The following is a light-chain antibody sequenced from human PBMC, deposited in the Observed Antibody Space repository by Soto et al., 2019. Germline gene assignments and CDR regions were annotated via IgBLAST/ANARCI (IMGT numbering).Light chain of an antibody. CDR3: QQRDIWPWT. V-gene: IGKV3-11*01. Sequence: EIVLTQSPSTLSLSPGERATLSCRASPSVSGSNLAWYQQKPGQAPRLLIYESSNRATGIAARFSGSGSGTDFTLTISSLEPEDFAVYYCQQRDIWPWTFGQGTKVDI. J-gene: IGKJ1*01. CDR2: ESS. CDR1: PSVSGSN.